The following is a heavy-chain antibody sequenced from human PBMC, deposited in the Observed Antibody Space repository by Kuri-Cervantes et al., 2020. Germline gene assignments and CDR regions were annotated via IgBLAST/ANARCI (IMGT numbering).Heavy chain of an antibody. J-gene: IGHJ5*02. D-gene: IGHD4-17*01. Sequence: GGSLRLSCVASGFTFSSYAMGWVRQAPGKGLEWVSVINGRGLITYYADSVKGRLTISRDNSKSTLYLQMNSLRAGDTAVYYCVKGVNDYSDYQKWFDPWGQGTLVTVSS. CDR1: GFTFSSYA. CDR2: INGRGLIT. V-gene: IGHV3-23*01. CDR3: VKGVNDYSDYQKWFDP.